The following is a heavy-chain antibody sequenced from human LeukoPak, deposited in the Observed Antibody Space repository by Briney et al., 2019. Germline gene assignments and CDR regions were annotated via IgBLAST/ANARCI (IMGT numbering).Heavy chain of an antibody. J-gene: IGHJ3*02. CDR2: IIPIFGTA. D-gene: IGHD2-21*02. V-gene: IGHV1-69*06. CDR1: GGTFSSYA. CDR3: ARGVIPHSIVVVTAAWSAFDI. Sequence: ASVKVSCKASGGTFSSYAISWVRQAPGQGLEWMGGIIPIFGTANYAQKFQGRVTITADKSTSTAYMELSSLRSEDTAVYYCARGVIPHSIVVVTAAWSAFDIWGQGTMVTVSS.